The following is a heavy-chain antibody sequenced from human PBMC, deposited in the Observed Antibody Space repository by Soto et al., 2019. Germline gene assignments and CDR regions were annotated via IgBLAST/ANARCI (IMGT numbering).Heavy chain of an antibody. CDR1: GFTFSSYW. D-gene: IGHD3-10*01. J-gene: IGHJ4*02. CDR3: ARDLHSPLGGSVRLSSGH. Sequence: EVQLVESGGGLVQPGGSLRLSCAASGFTFSSYWMSWVRQAPGKGLEWVANIKQDGSEKYYVDSVKGRFTISRDNAKXSXFLQMNSLRAEDTAVYYCARDLHSPLGGSVRLSSGHWGQGTLVTVSS. CDR2: IKQDGSEK. V-gene: IGHV3-7*01.